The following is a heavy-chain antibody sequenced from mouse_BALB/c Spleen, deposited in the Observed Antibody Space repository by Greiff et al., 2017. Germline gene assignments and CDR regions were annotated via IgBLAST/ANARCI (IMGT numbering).Heavy chain of an antibody. J-gene: IGHJ2*01. D-gene: IGHD4-1*01. CDR2: IYPGNSDT. CDR1: GYTFTSYW. V-gene: IGHV1-5*01. CDR3: TRANWERYFDY. Sequence: EVQLVESGTVLARPGASVKMSCKASGYTFTSYWMHWVKQRPGQGLEWIGAIYPGNSDTSYNQKFKGKAKLTAVTSTSTAYMELSSLTNEDSAVYYCTRANWERYFDYWGQGTTLTVSS.